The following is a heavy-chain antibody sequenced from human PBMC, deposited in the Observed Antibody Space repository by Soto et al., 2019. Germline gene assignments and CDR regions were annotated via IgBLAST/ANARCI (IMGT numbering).Heavy chain of an antibody. CDR3: PRTVPGFKWRLPVNWTHP. V-gene: IGHV6-1*01. D-gene: IGHD6-25*01. Sequence: PSPTLSLTCAISGDSVSSNSAAWNWISPSTSRGLEWLGRTYYSSKWYNDYAVSVKSRITINPDTSKNQFSLQLNSVTPEDTAVYYCPRTVPGFKWRLPVNWTHPWGQATLVTVSS. J-gene: IGHJ5*02. CDR2: TYYSSKWYN. CDR1: GDSVSSNSAA.